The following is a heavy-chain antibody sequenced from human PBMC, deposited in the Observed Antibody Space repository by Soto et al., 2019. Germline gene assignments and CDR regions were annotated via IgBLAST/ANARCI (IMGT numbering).Heavy chain of an antibody. Sequence: PGGSLRLSCAASGFTFNIYSMNWVRQAPGKGLEWVSYISGSSSTTYYADSVKGRFTISRDNAKNSLYLQMNSLRAEDTAVYYCATDKLGYCSDVRCYRPGYFENWGQGTPVTVSS. D-gene: IGHD2-15*01. CDR1: GFTFNIYS. CDR2: ISGSSSTT. CDR3: ATDKLGYCSDVRCYRPGYFEN. J-gene: IGHJ4*02. V-gene: IGHV3-48*01.